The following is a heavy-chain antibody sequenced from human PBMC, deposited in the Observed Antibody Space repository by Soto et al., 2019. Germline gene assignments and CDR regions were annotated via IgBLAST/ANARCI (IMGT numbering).Heavy chain of an antibody. Sequence: GGSLRLSCAASGFTVSNNYMSWVRHAPGTGLEWVSVIYSGGSTYYADSVKCRFTISRDNSKNTLYLQMNSLRAEDTAVYYCARDRRRLRYGMDVWGQGTTVTVSS. V-gene: IGHV3-53*01. CDR3: ARDRRRLRYGMDV. CDR2: IYSGGST. CDR1: GFTVSNNY. D-gene: IGHD3-22*01. J-gene: IGHJ6*02.